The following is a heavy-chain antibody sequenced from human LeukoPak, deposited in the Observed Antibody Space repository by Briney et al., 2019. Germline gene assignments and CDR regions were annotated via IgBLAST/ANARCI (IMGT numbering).Heavy chain of an antibody. CDR1: GYTFTSYG. CDR2: ISAYNGNT. V-gene: IGHV1-18*01. D-gene: IGHD3-22*01. Sequence: GASVKVSCKASGYTFTSYGISWVRQAPGQGLEWMGWISAYNGNTNYAQKLQGRVTMTTDTSTSTAYMELSSLRSEDTALYYCARDHDSSGYFDYWGQGTLVTVSS. CDR3: ARDHDSSGYFDY. J-gene: IGHJ4*02.